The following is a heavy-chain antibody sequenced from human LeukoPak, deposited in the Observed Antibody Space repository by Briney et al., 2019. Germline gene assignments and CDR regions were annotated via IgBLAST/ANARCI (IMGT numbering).Heavy chain of an antibody. CDR3: ARELSLYYYGSASLNWFDP. Sequence: ASVKVSCKASGYTFTSYYMHWVRQAPGQGLEWMGMINPSGGSTSYAQKFQGRVTMTRDTSTSTVYMELSSLRYEDTAVYYCARELSLYYYGSASLNWFDPWGQGTLVTVSS. D-gene: IGHD3-10*01. CDR1: GYTFTSYY. J-gene: IGHJ5*02. V-gene: IGHV1-46*01. CDR2: INPSGGST.